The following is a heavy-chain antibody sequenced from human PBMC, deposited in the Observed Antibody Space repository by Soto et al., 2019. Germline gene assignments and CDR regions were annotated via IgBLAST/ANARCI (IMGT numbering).Heavy chain of an antibody. Sequence: SETLSLTCAFYGGSFDDFYWSWVRQSPGKGLEWVGEISHDGGTNYSPSLASRVSISVDTSKNQFSLHLRSVTAADTGLYYCARGQLVWYGDLTPYHRDMDVWGQGTTVTVS. D-gene: IGHD3-10*01. CDR2: ISHDGGT. CDR1: GGSFDDFY. J-gene: IGHJ6*02. CDR3: ARGQLVWYGDLTPYHRDMDV. V-gene: IGHV4-34*01.